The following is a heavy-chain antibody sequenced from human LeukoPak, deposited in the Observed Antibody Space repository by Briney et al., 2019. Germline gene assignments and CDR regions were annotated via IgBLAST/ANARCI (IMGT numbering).Heavy chain of an antibody. D-gene: IGHD5-18*01. J-gene: IGHJ6*02. CDR2: INSDGSIT. V-gene: IGHV3-74*01. CDR3: ARDAVDTANAV. Sequence: GGSLRLSCAASGFTFTTYWMRWVRQAPGKGLVWVSHINSDGSITSYADSVKGRFTISRDNAKNTLYLQMYSLRAEDTAVYYCARDAVDTANAVWGQGTTVTVSS. CDR1: GFTFTTYW.